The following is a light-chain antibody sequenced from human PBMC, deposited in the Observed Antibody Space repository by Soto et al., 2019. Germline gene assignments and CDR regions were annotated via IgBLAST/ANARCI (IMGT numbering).Light chain of an antibody. Sequence: EIVSTQSPGTPSLSPGERDTLSCRASQSVSNNYLAWYQQKPGQAPRLLIYGASNRATGIPDRFSGSGSGTDFTLTISRLEPEDFAVYYCQQYGSSGTLGQGTKVDIK. CDR1: QSVSNNY. J-gene: IGKJ1*01. CDR2: GAS. CDR3: QQYGSSGT. V-gene: IGKV3-20*01.